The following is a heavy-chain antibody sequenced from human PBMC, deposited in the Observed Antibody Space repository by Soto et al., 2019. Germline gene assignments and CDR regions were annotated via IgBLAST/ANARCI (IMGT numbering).Heavy chain of an antibody. V-gene: IGHV1-18*01. J-gene: IGHJ6*02. CDR3: ARDSAVWCEGYYGMDV. Sequence: ASVKVSCKASGYTFTSYGISWVRQAPGQGLEWMGWISAYNGNTNYAQKLQGRVTMTTDTSTSTAYMELRSLRSDDTAVYYCARDSAVWCEGYYGMDVWGQGTTVTVSS. D-gene: IGHD2-8*02. CDR1: GYTFTSYG. CDR2: ISAYNGNT.